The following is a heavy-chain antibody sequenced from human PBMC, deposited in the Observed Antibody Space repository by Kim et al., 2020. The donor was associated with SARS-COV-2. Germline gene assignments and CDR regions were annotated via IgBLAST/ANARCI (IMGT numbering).Heavy chain of an antibody. V-gene: IGHV3-7*01. CDR3: ARDAF. Sequence: QEGSVKHYVHSVKGRFTISRDNAKNSLSLQMNSLRVEDTAVYYCARDAFWGQGTLVTVSS. CDR2: QEGSVK. J-gene: IGHJ4*02.